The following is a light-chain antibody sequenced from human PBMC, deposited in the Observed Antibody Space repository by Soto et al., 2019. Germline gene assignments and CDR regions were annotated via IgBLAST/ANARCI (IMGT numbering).Light chain of an antibody. J-gene: IGKJ2*01. CDR2: AAS. CDR1: QSISNY. CDR3: QQSYSTPYT. V-gene: IGKV1-39*01. Sequence: DIQMTQSPSSLSASVGDRVTISCRARQSISNYLNWYQQKPGKAPKLLIYAASSLQSGVPSRFRGSGSGTDFTLTISSLQPEDFATYYCQQSYSTPYTFAQGTKLEIK.